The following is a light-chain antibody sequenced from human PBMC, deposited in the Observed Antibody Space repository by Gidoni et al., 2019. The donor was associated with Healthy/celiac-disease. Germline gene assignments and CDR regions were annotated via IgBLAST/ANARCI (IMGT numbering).Light chain of an antibody. Sequence: SYELTQPPPVSVSPGQTARITCSGDALPKQYAYWYQQKHGQAPVLVIYKDSERPSGNPARFSGSSSATTATFPTSGVQAEEDAAYYCHSADTSGTYWVFGGGTKLTVL. CDR1: ALPKQY. J-gene: IGLJ3*02. V-gene: IGLV3-25*02. CDR3: HSADTSGTYWV. CDR2: KDS.